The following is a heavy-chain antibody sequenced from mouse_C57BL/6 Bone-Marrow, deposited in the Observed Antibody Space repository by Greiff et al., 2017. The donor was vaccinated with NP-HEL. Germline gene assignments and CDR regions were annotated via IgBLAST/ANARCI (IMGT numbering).Heavy chain of an antibody. D-gene: IGHD4-1*02. V-gene: IGHV1-81*01. Sequence: VKLVESGAELARPGASVKLSCKASGYTFTSYGISWVKQRTGQGLEWIGEIYPRSGNTYYNEKFKGKATLTADKSSSTAYMELRSLTSEDSAVYFCARCNWAWFAYWGQGTLVTVSA. CDR1: GYTFTSYG. CDR3: ARCNWAWFAY. CDR2: IYPRSGNT. J-gene: IGHJ3*01.